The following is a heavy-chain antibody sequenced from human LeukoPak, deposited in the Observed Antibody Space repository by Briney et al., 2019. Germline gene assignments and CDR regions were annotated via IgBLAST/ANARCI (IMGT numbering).Heavy chain of an antibody. Sequence: PGGSLRLSCAASGFTFSTYTVHWVRQAPGKGLEWVAIISYDGSNKYYADSVKGRFTISRDNSKNTLYLQMNSLRAEDTAVYYRARDYYDSSGGYGMDVWGQGTTVTVSS. V-gene: IGHV3-30-3*01. D-gene: IGHD3-22*01. CDR2: ISYDGSNK. CDR1: GFTFSTYT. J-gene: IGHJ6*02. CDR3: ARDYYDSSGGYGMDV.